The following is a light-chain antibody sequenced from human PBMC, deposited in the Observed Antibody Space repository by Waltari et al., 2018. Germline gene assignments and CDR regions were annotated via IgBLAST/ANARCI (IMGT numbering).Light chain of an antibody. J-gene: IGKJ4*01. V-gene: IGKV1-5*01. Sequence: DIQMTQSPSTLSASVGDTVTITCRASQSIRRWLAWYQQKPGKAPKLLIYGASGLESGAPSRFSGSGSELHFTLTINNLQPDDFATYYCQQYDSYGLTFGGGTKVEI. CDR1: QSIRRW. CDR2: GAS. CDR3: QQYDSYGLT.